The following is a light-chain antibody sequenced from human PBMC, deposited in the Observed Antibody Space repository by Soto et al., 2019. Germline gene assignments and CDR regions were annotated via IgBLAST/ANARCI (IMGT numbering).Light chain of an antibody. CDR1: QSLSTD. Sequence: EIVMTQSPATLSVSPGESATLSCRASQSLSTDLAWYQQRPGQTPRLLIYRASTRATGIPARFSGSGSGTEFTLTVSSLQSEDFAVYYCQQYSDWPWTFDQGTRVEVK. V-gene: IGKV3-15*01. CDR3: QQYSDWPWT. J-gene: IGKJ1*01. CDR2: RAS.